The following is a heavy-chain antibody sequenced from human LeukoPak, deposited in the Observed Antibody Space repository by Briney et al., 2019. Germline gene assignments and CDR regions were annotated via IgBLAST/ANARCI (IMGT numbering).Heavy chain of an antibody. Sequence: SETLSLTCTVSGGSISSSNYYWGWIRQPPGKGLEWIGSIHYRGSTYYNPSLKSRVTISVDTSKNQFSLKLSSVTAADTAVYYCAGTLAEGYAFDIWGQGTMITVSS. CDR2: IHYRGST. CDR1: GGSISSSNYY. V-gene: IGHV4-39*01. D-gene: IGHD1-1*01. CDR3: AGTLAEGYAFDI. J-gene: IGHJ3*02.